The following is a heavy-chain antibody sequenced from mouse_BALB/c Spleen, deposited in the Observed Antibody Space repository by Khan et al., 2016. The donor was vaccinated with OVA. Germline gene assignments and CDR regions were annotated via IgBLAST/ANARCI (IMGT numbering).Heavy chain of an antibody. J-gene: IGHJ4*01. CDR2: IWSDGST. CDR1: GFSLTSYG. Sequence: QVQLKESGPGLVAPSQSLSITCTVSGFSLTSYGVHWVRQPPGKGLEWLVVIWSDGSTTYNSALKSRLSISKDNSKSQAFLKLKSLQADETAMYYCARGGFYAMDYWGQGTSVTVSS. CDR3: ARGGFYAMDY. V-gene: IGHV2-6*02.